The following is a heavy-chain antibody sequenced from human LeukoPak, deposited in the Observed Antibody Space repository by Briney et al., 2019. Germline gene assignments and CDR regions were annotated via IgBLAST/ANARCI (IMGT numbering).Heavy chain of an antibody. Sequence: GGSLRLSCAASGFTFSSYSMNWVRQAPGKGLEWVSYISSSSSTIYYADSVKGRFTISRDNAKNSLYLQMDSLRAEDTAVYYCARDLSDFWSGYRNFDYWGQGTLVTVSS. J-gene: IGHJ4*02. D-gene: IGHD3-3*01. CDR3: ARDLSDFWSGYRNFDY. CDR1: GFTFSSYS. V-gene: IGHV3-48*01. CDR2: ISSSSSTI.